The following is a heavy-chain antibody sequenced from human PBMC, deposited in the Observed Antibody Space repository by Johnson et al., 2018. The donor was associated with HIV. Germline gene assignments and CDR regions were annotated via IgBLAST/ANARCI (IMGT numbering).Heavy chain of an antibody. J-gene: IGHJ3*02. D-gene: IGHD3-9*01. CDR1: GFSFSSYG. Sequence: QLVESGGGVVQPGGSLRFSCAASGFSFSSYGMHWVRQAPGKGLEWVAVISYDGSNKYYADSVKGRFTISRDNSKNTLYLQMNSLRAEDTAVYYCARDGRFYDILTDYYSNAFDIWGQGTMVTVSS. CDR3: ARDGRFYDILTDYYSNAFDI. V-gene: IGHV3-30*06. CDR2: ISYDGSNK.